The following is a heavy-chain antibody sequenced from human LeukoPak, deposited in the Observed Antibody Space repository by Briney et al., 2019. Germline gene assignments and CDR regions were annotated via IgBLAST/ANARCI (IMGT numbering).Heavy chain of an antibody. CDR2: ISSSSSYI. CDR1: GFTFSSYS. J-gene: IGHJ4*02. V-gene: IGHV3-21*01. Sequence: GGSLRLSCAASGFTFSSYSMNWVRRAPGKGLEWVSSISSSSSYIYYADSVKGRFTISRDNAKNSLYLQMNSLRAEDTAVYYCARSTSDYYGGNPDFGYWGQGTLVTVSS. CDR3: ARSTSDYYGGNPDFGY. D-gene: IGHD4-23*01.